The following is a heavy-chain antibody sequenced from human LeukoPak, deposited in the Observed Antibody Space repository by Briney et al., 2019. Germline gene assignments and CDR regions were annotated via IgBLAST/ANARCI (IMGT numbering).Heavy chain of an antibody. D-gene: IGHD6-13*01. V-gene: IGHV1-69*06. CDR3: ASRYSSSWTLYY. Sequence: SVKVSCKASGGTVSSYAISWVRQAPGQGLEGMGGIIPIFGTANYAQQFQGRVTITADRSTSTAYMELSSLRSEETAVYYCASRYSSSWTLYYWGQGTLVTVSS. CDR2: IIPIFGTA. J-gene: IGHJ4*02. CDR1: GGTVSSYA.